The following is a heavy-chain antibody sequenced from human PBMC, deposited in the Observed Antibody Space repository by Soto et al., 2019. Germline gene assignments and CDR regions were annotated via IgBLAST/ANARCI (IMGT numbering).Heavy chain of an antibody. CDR2: ISGRGEST. J-gene: IGHJ6*02. CDR1: GFTFSSYA. V-gene: IGHV3-23*01. CDR3: TSCREQQLSLGDYGMDV. Sequence: EAQLLESGGGLVQPGGSLRLSCAASGFTFSSYAMSWVRQAPGKGLEWVSAISGRGESTNYADSVKGRFTISRDNSKNTLMLQMNSLRGEDTAVYYCTSCREQQLSLGDYGMDVWGQGTTVTVSS. D-gene: IGHD6-13*01.